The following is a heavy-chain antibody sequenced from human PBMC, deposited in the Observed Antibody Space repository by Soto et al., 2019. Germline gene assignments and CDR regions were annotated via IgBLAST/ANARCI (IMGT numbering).Heavy chain of an antibody. CDR3: AKDSSYYDSSGYYDY. V-gene: IGHV3-30*18. Sequence: QVQLVESGGGVVQPGRSLRLSCAASGFTFSTYGIHWVRQAPGKGLEWVAVISYDGSNKYYADSVKGRFTISRDNSKNTLYLQMNSLRAEDTAVYYCAKDSSYYDSSGYYDYWGQGTLVTVSS. D-gene: IGHD3-22*01. CDR1: GFTFSTYG. CDR2: ISYDGSNK. J-gene: IGHJ4*02.